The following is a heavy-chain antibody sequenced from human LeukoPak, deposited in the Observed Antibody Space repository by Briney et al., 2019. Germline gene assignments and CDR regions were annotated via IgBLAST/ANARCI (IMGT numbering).Heavy chain of an antibody. CDR3: ARGYSSSWYRRVPNWFDP. Sequence: PSETLSLTCTVSRGSISSDGYYWGWIRQPPGKGLEWIGSIYYSGKTYYSPSLKSRVATSVDTSKNQFSLKLSSVTAADTAVYYCARGYSSSWYRRVPNWFDPWGQGTLVTVSS. CDR1: RGSISSDGYY. J-gene: IGHJ5*02. D-gene: IGHD6-13*01. CDR2: IYYSGKT. V-gene: IGHV4-39*01.